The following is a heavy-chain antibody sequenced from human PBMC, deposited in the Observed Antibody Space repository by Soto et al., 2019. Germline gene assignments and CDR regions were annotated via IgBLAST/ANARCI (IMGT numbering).Heavy chain of an antibody. CDR3: ARAWGSTDDAFDI. J-gene: IGHJ3*02. D-gene: IGHD3-16*01. CDR2: INSDGSST. CDR1: GFTFSSYW. V-gene: IGHV3-74*01. Sequence: SLRLSCAASGFTFSSYWMHWVRQAPGKGLVWVSRINSDGSSTSYADSVKGRFTISRDNAKNTLYLQMNSLRAEDTAVYYCARAWGSTDDAFDIWGQGTMVTVSS.